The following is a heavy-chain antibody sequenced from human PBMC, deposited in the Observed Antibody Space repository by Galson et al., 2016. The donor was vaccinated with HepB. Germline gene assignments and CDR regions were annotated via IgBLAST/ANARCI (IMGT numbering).Heavy chain of an antibody. CDR2: ISGSGDTT. V-gene: IGHV3-23*01. J-gene: IGHJ5*02. Sequence: SLRLSCAASGFTFSNYAMSWVRQAPGKGLEWVSSISGSGDTTYDADAVRGRFTISRDNSRNKLSLQMDSLRAEDSAVYYCAKGNIVQVPAAPYAWGQGALVTVSS. D-gene: IGHD2-2*01. CDR1: GFTFSNYA. CDR3: AKGNIVQVPAAPYA.